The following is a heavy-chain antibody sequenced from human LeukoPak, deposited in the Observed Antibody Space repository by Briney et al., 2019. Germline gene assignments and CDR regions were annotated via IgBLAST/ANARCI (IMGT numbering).Heavy chain of an antibody. V-gene: IGHV3-30*02. J-gene: IGHJ4*02. CDR2: IRYDGSNK. D-gene: IGHD3-10*01. Sequence: GGSLRLSCAASGFTFSSYGMHWVRQAPGKGLEWVAFIRYDGSNKYYADSVKGRFTISRDNSKNTLYLQMNSLRAEDTAVYYCANDIHYGSGSYNYWGQGTLVTVSS. CDR3: ANDIHYGSGSYNY. CDR1: GFTFSSYG.